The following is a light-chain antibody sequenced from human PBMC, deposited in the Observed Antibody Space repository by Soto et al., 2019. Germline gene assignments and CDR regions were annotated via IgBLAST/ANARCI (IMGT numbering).Light chain of an antibody. CDR1: SSDVGGYNY. V-gene: IGLV2-14*01. Sequence: QSALTQPASVSGSPGQSITISFTGTSSDVGGYNYVSWYQQHPGKAPQLMIYDVSNRPSGVSNRFSGSKSGNTASLTISGLQAEDEADYYCSSYTSSSTLGVFGTGTKLTVL. J-gene: IGLJ1*01. CDR3: SSYTSSSTLGV. CDR2: DVS.